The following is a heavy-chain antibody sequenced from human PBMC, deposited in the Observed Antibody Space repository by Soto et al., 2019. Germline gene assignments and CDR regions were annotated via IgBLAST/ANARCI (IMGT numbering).Heavy chain of an antibody. J-gene: IGHJ3*02. CDR2: IIPILGIA. Sequence: QVQLVQSGAEVTKPGSSVKVSCKASGGTFSSYTISWVRQAPGQGLEWMGRIIPILGIANYAQKFQGRVTITADKSTSTAYMELSSLRSEDTAVYYCARDRAGQINIVVVVGDAFDIWGQGTMVTVSS. V-gene: IGHV1-69*08. CDR1: GGTFSSYT. D-gene: IGHD2-15*01. CDR3: ARDRAGQINIVVVVGDAFDI.